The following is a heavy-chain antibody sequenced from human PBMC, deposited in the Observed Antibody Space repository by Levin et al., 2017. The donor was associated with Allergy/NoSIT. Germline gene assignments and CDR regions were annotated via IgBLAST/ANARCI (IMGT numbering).Heavy chain of an antibody. CDR1: GGTFSSYA. D-gene: IGHD1-26*01. CDR3: ARDLVGASRWYWYFDL. J-gene: IGHJ2*01. Sequence: SVKVSCKASGGTFSSYAISWVRQAPGQGLEWMGGIIPIFGTANYAQKFQGRVTITADESTSTAYMELSSLRSEDTAVYYCARDLVGASRWYWYFDLWGRGTLVTVSS. V-gene: IGHV1-69*13. CDR2: IIPIFGTA.